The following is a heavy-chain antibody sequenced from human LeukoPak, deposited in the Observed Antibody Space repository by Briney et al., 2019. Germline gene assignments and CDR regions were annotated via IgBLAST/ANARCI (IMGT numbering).Heavy chain of an antibody. CDR1: GGSISSGDYY. CDR3: ARGIPYSYGSHYFDY. J-gene: IGHJ4*02. D-gene: IGHD5-18*01. Sequence: SQTLSLTCTVSGGSISSGDYYWSWIRHPPGKGLEWLGYIYYSGSTYYNPSLKSRVTISVDTSKNQFSLKLSSVTAADTAVYYCARGIPYSYGSHYFDYWGQGTLVTVSS. CDR2: IYYSGST. V-gene: IGHV4-30-4*08.